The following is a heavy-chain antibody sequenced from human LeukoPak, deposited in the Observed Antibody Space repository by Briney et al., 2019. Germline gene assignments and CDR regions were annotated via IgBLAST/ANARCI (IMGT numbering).Heavy chain of an antibody. CDR3: AKGHWSAIAGAYYYCMDV. CDR1: GFTFSSYG. J-gene: IGHJ6*04. V-gene: IGHV3-30*18. Sequence: GRSLRLSCAASGFTFSSYGMPWVRQAPGPRRGGVGVISYDVRNKYYADCVKGRFTISRDNSKNTLYLQMNSLITEDTAVYDCAKGHWSAIAGAYYYCMDVWGKGTTVTVSS. D-gene: IGHD6-19*01. CDR2: ISYDVRNK.